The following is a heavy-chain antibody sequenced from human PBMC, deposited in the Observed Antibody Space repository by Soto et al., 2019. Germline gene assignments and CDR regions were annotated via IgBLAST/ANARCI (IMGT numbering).Heavy chain of an antibody. CDR3: ARVREYYGSGSPRGDYGMDV. CDR2: IYHSGST. V-gene: IGHV4-4*03. Sequence: PEKLSVTYSVSVGSISSSNWWSWVRQPPGKGLEWIGEIYHSGSTNYNPSLKSRVTISVDKSKNQFSLKLSSVTAADTAVYYCARVREYYGSGSPRGDYGMDVWGQ. CDR1: VGSISSSNW. J-gene: IGHJ6*02. D-gene: IGHD3-10*01.